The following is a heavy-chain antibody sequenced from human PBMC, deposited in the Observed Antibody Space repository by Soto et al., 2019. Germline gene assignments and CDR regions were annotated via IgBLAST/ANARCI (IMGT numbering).Heavy chain of an antibody. D-gene: IGHD2-2*01. J-gene: IGHJ6*02. CDR2: ISGDGAKV. CDR1: GFTFEDYD. V-gene: IGHV3-30*18. CDR3: AKTYAPGWDGLDV. Sequence: QVQVVESGGGVVQPGTSLRLSCVASGFTFEDYDIHWVRQAPGQGLEWVALISGDGAKVYYADSAKGRSIISRDNSKKTVYLQLNTLRPEDTALYSWAKTYAPGWDGLDVWGQGTAVTVSS.